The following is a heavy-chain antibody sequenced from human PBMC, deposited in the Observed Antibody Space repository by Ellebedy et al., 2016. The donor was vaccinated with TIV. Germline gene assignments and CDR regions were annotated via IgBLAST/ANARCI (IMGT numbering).Heavy chain of an antibody. CDR1: GGTFSSYA. Sequence: SVKVSCXASGGTFSSYAISWVRQAPGQGLEWMGGIIPIFGTANYAQKFQGRVTITADESTSTAYMELSSLRSEDTAVYYCARGEGLNIVVVPAAMYVAGTRGYYYYYGMDVWGQGTTVTVSS. D-gene: IGHD2-2*01. V-gene: IGHV1-69*13. CDR2: IIPIFGTA. CDR3: ARGEGLNIVVVPAAMYVAGTRGYYYYYGMDV. J-gene: IGHJ6*02.